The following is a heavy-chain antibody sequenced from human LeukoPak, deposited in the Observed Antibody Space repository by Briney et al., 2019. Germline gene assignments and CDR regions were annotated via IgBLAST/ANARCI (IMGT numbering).Heavy chain of an antibody. V-gene: IGHV1-18*01. CDR1: GYTFTSYG. Sequence: ASVKVSCKASGYTFTSYGISWVRQAPGQGLEWMGWISAYNGNTNYAQKLQGRVTMTTDTSTSTAYMELRSLRSEDTAVYYCARDREGYYDSSGYLEIDYWGQGTLVTVSS. CDR3: ARDREGYYDSSGYLEIDY. CDR2: ISAYNGNT. D-gene: IGHD3-22*01. J-gene: IGHJ4*02.